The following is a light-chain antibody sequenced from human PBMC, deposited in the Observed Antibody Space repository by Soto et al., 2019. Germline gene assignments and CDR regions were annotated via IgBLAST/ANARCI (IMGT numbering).Light chain of an antibody. V-gene: IGKV1-5*03. CDR3: QQYNSYWT. J-gene: IGKJ1*01. Sequence: EIQMTQSPSTLSASVGDRVNSTCRASQSISSWLAWYQQKPGKAPKLLIYKASSLESGLPSRFSGSGSGTEFTLTISSLQPDDFATYYRQQYNSYWTFGQGTKVDIK. CDR1: QSISSW. CDR2: KAS.